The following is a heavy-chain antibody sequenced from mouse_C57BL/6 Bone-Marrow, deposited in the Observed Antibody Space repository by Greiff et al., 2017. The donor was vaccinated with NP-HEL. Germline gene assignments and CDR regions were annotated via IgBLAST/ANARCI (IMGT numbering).Heavy chain of an antibody. CDR1: GYTFTDYY. CDR3: ARNGGYYGGFAY. D-gene: IGHD2-3*01. CDR2: IYPGSGNT. J-gene: IGHJ3*01. Sequence: VQLQQSGAELVRPGASVKLSCKASGYTFTDYYINWVKQRPGQGLEWIARIYPGSGNTYYNEKFKGKATLTAEKSSSTAYMQLSSLTSEDSAVYFCARNGGYYGGFAYWGQGTLVTVSA. V-gene: IGHV1-76*01.